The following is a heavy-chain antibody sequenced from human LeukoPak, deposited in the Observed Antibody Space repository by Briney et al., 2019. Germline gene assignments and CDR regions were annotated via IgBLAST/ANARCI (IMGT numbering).Heavy chain of an antibody. CDR3: ASLYSSGWSYYFDY. CDR1: GGTFSSYA. Sequence: SVKVSCKASGGTFSSYAISWVRQAPGQGLEWTGRIIPIFGTANYAQKFQGRVTITTDESTSTAYMELSSLRSEDTAVYYCASLYSSGWSYYFDYWGQGTLVTVSS. V-gene: IGHV1-69*05. CDR2: IIPIFGTA. D-gene: IGHD6-19*01. J-gene: IGHJ4*02.